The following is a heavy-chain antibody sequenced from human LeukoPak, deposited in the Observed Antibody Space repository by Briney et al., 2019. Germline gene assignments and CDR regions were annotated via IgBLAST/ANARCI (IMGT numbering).Heavy chain of an antibody. J-gene: IGHJ3*02. CDR3: ARDYFAGGWMVDAFDI. D-gene: IGHD6-19*01. CDR1: GGTFSSYA. Sequence: SVKVSCKASGGTFSSYAISWVRQAPGQGLEWMGRIIPIFGTANYAQRFQGRVTITTDESTSTAYIELSSLRSEDTAVYYCARDYFAGGWMVDAFDIWGQGTMVTVSS. V-gene: IGHV1-69*05. CDR2: IIPIFGTA.